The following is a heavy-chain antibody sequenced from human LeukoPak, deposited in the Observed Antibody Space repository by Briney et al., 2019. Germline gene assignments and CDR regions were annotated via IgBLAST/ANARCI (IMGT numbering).Heavy chain of an antibody. V-gene: IGHV3-66*04. Sequence: GGSLRLSCAASGFTVSSNYMSWVRQAPGKGLEWVSVIYSGGSTYYADSVKGRFTISRDNSKNTLYLQMNSLRAQYTAVYYCARHFSDGSGSYWPEGKTYYYYGMDVWGQGTTVTVSS. CDR1: GFTVSSNY. J-gene: IGHJ6*02. D-gene: IGHD3-10*01. CDR3: ARHFSDGSGSYWPEGKTYYYYGMDV. CDR2: IYSGGST.